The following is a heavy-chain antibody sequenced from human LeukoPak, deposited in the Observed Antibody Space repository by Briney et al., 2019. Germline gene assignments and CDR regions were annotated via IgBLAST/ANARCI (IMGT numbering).Heavy chain of an antibody. V-gene: IGHV1-18*01. D-gene: IGHD6-13*01. CDR2: ISAYNGNT. CDR1: GYTFTSYG. Sequence: ASVKVSCKASGYTFTSYGISWVRQAPGQGLEWMGWISAYNGNTNYARKLQGRVTMTTDTSTSTAYMELRSLRSDDTAVYYCARDRLSIAAAWSDYWGQGTLVTASS. J-gene: IGHJ4*02. CDR3: ARDRLSIAAAWSDY.